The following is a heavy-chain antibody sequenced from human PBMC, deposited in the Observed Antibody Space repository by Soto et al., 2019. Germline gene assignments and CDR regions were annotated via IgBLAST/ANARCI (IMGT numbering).Heavy chain of an antibody. CDR3: GIASGYCSSTSCYRWGWFDP. V-gene: IGHV1-69*13. D-gene: IGHD2-2*02. Sequence: GASEKVSCKASGGTFSRYAISWVRQAPGQGREWMGGIIPIVGKANYAQKFQGRETINEDESTSKDEMELRRQRSEDTAVDYGGIASGYCSSTSCYRWGWFDPWGQGTRVTVS. J-gene: IGHJ5*02. CDR2: IIPIVGKA. CDR1: GGTFSRYA.